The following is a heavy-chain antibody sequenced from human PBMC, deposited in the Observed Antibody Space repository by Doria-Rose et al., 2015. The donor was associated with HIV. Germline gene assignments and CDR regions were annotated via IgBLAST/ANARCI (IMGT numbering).Heavy chain of an antibody. CDR3: ARIKSSRWYHKYYFDF. CDR1: GVSLSSPGMG. D-gene: IGHD6-13*01. Sequence: TLKESGPVLVKPTETLTLTCTVSGVSLSSPGMGVSWIRQPPGKAPEWLANMFSDDERSYKTSLKSRLAISRGTSKSQVVLTMTDMDPVDTATYYCARIKSSRWYHKYYFDFWGQGTLVIVSA. J-gene: IGHJ4*02. CDR2: MFSDDER. V-gene: IGHV2-26*01.